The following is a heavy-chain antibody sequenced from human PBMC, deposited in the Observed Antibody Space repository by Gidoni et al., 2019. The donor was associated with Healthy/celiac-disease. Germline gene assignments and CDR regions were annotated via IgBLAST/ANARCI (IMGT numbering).Heavy chain of an antibody. CDR2: INAGNGNT. CDR3: ASSGITGTTGYYYMDV. V-gene: IGHV1-3*01. CDR1: GYTFTSYA. J-gene: IGHJ6*03. Sequence: QVQLVQSGAEVKKPGASVKVSCKASGYTFTSYAMHWVRQAPGQRLEWMGWINAGNGNTKYSQKFQGRVTITRDTSASTAYMELSSLRSEDTAVDYCASSGITGTTGYYYMDVWGKGTTVTVSS. D-gene: IGHD1-20*01.